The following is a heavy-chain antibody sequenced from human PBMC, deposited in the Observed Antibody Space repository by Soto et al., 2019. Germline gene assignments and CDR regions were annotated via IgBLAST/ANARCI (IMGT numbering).Heavy chain of an antibody. J-gene: IGHJ6*02. CDR3: ARDPSIVLVPAATYYYYYYGMDV. V-gene: IGHV3-7*01. Sequence: GGSLRLSCAASGFTFSSYWMSWVRQAPGKGLEWVANIKQDGSEKYYVDSVKGRFTISRDNAKNSLYLQKNSLRAEDTAVYYCARDPSIVLVPAATYYYYYYGMDVWGQGTTVTVSS. D-gene: IGHD2-2*01. CDR2: IKQDGSEK. CDR1: GFTFSSYW.